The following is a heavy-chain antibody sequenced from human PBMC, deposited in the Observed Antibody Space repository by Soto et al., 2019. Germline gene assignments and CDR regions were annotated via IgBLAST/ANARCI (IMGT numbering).Heavy chain of an antibody. CDR2: ISYDGSNK. V-gene: IGHV3-30-3*01. D-gene: IGHD4-17*01. J-gene: IGHJ3*02. CDR1: GFTFSSYA. CDR3: ARDVTTVVTGGHDAFDI. Sequence: GGSLRLSCAASGFTFSSYAMHWVRQAPGKGLEWVAVISYDGSNKYYADSVKGRFTISRDNSKNTLYLQMNSLRAEDTAVYYCARDVTTVVTGGHDAFDIWGQGTMVTVSS.